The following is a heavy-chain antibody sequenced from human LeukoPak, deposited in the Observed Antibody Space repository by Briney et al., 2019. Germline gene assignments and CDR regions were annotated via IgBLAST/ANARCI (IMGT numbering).Heavy chain of an antibody. CDR2: IKSEVDGGTT. Sequence: GRSLRLSCAVSGFTFSHAWMSWVRQAPGKGLEWVGRIKSEVDGGTTDYAAPVKGRFTIARDDSKNTLYLQMNSLKSEDTAVYYWTTIRGFCGGRSCLVYWGQGTLVTVSS. D-gene: IGHD2-15*01. J-gene: IGHJ4*02. V-gene: IGHV3-15*01. CDR1: GFTFSHAW. CDR3: TTIRGFCGGRSCLVY.